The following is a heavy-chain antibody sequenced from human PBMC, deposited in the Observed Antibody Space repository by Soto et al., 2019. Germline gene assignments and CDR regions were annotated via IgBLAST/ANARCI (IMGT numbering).Heavy chain of an antibody. J-gene: IGHJ6*03. CDR2: INHSGST. Sequence: TSETLSLTCAVYGGSFSGYYWSWIRQPPGKGLEWIGEINHSGSTNYNPSLKSRVTISVDTSKNQFSLKLSSVTAADTAVYYCARGAIVVVVAATMYYYYYMDVWGKGTTVTVSS. CDR3: ARGAIVVVVAATMYYYYYMDV. D-gene: IGHD2-15*01. V-gene: IGHV4-34*01. CDR1: GGSFSGYY.